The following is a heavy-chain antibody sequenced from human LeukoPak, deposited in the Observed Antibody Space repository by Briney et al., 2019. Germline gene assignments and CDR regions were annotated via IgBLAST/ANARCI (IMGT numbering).Heavy chain of an antibody. V-gene: IGHV4-39*01. Sequence: SETLSLTCTVSGGSISSSSYYWVWIRQPPGKGLEWIGSIYYSGSTYYNPSLKSRVTISVDTSKNQFSLKLSSVTAADTAVYYCATGYDILTGPTNWFDPWGQGTLVTVSS. D-gene: IGHD3-9*01. J-gene: IGHJ5*02. CDR3: ATGYDILTGPTNWFDP. CDR2: IYYSGST. CDR1: GGSISSSSYY.